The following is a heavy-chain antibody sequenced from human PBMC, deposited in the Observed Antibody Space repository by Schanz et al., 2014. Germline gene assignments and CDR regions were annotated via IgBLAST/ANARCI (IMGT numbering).Heavy chain of an antibody. CDR1: GYTFTTYY. Sequence: QVQLLQSGAEVKKPGASMKVSCKASGYTFTTYYMLWVRQAPGQGLEWMGIINPSGGSTRYGQEFQCRITVTTDTTTSTVYLELSRLRSDDTAVYYCGRGFSRSYIDFWGQGTLSTVYS. D-gene: IGHD6-6*01. CDR2: INPSGGST. V-gene: IGHV1-46*03. CDR3: GRGFSRSYIDF. J-gene: IGHJ4*02.